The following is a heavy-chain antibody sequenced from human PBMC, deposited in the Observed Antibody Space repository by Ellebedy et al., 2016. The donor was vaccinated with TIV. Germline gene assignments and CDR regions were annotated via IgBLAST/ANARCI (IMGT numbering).Heavy chain of an antibody. V-gene: IGHV3-23*01. CDR1: GFTFSSYA. CDR2: ISISGGST. J-gene: IGHJ4*02. CDR3: AHHCSSTNCHDY. Sequence: GESLKISCAASGFTFSSYAMSWIRQAPGKGLEWVSTISISGGSTYYADSVKGRFTISRDNSKNKLYLQMNSLRVEDTAVYYCAHHCSSTNCHDYWGQGTLVPVSS. D-gene: IGHD2-2*01.